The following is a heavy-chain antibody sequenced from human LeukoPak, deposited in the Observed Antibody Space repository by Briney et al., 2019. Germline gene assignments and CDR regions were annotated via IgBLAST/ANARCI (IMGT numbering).Heavy chain of an antibody. D-gene: IGHD6-6*01. J-gene: IGHJ5*02. CDR2: IIPIFGTA. V-gene: IGHV1-69*13. CDR1: GGTFSSYA. Sequence: GASVKVSCKASGGTFSSYAISWVRQAPGQGLGWMGGIIPIFGTANYAQKFQGRVTITADESTSTAYMELSSLRSEDTAVYYCARDLRHSSSSWALGPWGQGTLVTVSS. CDR3: ARDLRHSSSSWALGP.